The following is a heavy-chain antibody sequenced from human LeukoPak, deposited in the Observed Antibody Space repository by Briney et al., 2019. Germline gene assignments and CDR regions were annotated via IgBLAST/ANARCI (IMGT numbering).Heavy chain of an antibody. CDR2: IIPIFGTA. V-gene: IGHV1-69*05. D-gene: IGHD3-10*01. CDR3: ARAGTYYYGSGSHGYFDY. CDR1: GGTFSSYA. Sequence: GASVKVSCKASGGTFSSYAISWVRQAPAQGLEWMGGIIPIFGTANYAQKFQGRVTITTDESTSTAYMELSSLRSEDTAVYYCARAGTYYYGSGSHGYFDYWGQGTLVTVSS. J-gene: IGHJ4*02.